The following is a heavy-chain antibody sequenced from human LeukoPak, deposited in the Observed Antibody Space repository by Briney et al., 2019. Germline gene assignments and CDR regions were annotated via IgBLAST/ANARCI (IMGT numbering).Heavy chain of an antibody. Sequence: SETLSLTCAVYGGSFSDYYFTLIRQPPGKGLEWIGDINHSGNSSYNKSLKSRVTISVDTSKNQVSLELNSVTAADTAVYYCGMSAVIVWGGLDIWGQGTVVTVSS. D-gene: IGHD3-22*01. V-gene: IGHV4-34*01. CDR3: GMSAVIVWGGLDI. CDR1: GGSFSDYY. J-gene: IGHJ3*02. CDR2: INHSGNS.